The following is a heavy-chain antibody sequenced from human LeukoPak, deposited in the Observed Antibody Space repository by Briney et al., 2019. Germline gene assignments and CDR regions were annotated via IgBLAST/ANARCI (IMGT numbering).Heavy chain of an antibody. D-gene: IGHD3-10*01. CDR3: ARHSNERYYGSGSYGHLRLFDY. CDR1: GGSISNYY. V-gene: IGHV4-39*01. Sequence: SETLSLTCTVSGGSISNYYWGWIRQPPGKGLEWIGSIYYSGSTYYNPSLKSRVTISVDTSKNQFSLKLSSVTAADTAVYYCARHSNERYYGSGSYGHLRLFDYWGQGTLVTVSS. J-gene: IGHJ4*02. CDR2: IYYSGST.